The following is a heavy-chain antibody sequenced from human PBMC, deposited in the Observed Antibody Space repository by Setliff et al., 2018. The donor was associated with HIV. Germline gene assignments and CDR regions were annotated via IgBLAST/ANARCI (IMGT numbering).Heavy chain of an antibody. Sequence: GESLKISCAVSGLTFSRNWFHWVRQAPGKGPEWVSRINGDGTTTNYADSVKGRFSISRDNAKNTLYLHMNSLRAEDTALYYCARAKVTAAWGYYFDYWGQGMLVTVSS. D-gene: IGHD6-13*01. CDR2: INGDGTTT. CDR1: GLTFSRNW. CDR3: ARAKVTAAWGYYFDY. J-gene: IGHJ4*02. V-gene: IGHV3-74*01.